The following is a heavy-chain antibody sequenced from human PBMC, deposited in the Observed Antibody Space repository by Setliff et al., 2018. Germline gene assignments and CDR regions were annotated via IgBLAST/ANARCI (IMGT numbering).Heavy chain of an antibody. CDR1: GFTFSSYA. V-gene: IGHV3-23*03. J-gene: IGHJ4*02. CDR2: IHSGDSRT. D-gene: IGHD2-15*01. CDR3: AKRGVCTGGSCYESY. Sequence: GGSLRLPCAASGFTFSSYAMSWVRQAPGKGLEWVAGIHSGDSRTYYADSVKGRFTISRDNSKNTLYLQMNSLRAEDTAVYYCAKRGVCTGGSCYESYWGQGTLVTVSS.